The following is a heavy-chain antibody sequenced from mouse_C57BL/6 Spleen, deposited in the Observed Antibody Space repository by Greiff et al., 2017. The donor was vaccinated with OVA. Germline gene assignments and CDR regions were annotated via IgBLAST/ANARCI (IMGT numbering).Heavy chain of an antibody. J-gene: IGHJ2*01. D-gene: IGHD1-1*01. Sequence: EVQVVESGPELVKPGASVKMSCKASGYTFTDYNMHWVKQSHGKSLEWIGYINPNNGGTSYNQKFKGKATLTVNKSSSTAYMELRSLTSEDSAVYYCATITTVVATDYWGQGTTLTVSS. V-gene: IGHV1-22*01. CDR3: ATITTVVATDY. CDR2: INPNNGGT. CDR1: GYTFTDYN.